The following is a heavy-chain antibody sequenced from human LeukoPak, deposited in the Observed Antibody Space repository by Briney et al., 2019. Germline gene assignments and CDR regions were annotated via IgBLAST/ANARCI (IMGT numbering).Heavy chain of an antibody. D-gene: IGHD3-3*01. CDR1: GYSFTSYW. V-gene: IGHV5-51*01. CDR3: ARSTFHGDYDFWSGYRMDGYFDY. J-gene: IGHJ4*02. Sequence: GESLKISCKGSGYSFTSYWIGWVRQMPGKGLEWMGIIYPGDSDTRYSPSFQGQVTISADKSISTAYQQWSSLKASDTAMYYCARSTFHGDYDFWSGYRMDGYFDYWGQGTLVTVSS. CDR2: IYPGDSDT.